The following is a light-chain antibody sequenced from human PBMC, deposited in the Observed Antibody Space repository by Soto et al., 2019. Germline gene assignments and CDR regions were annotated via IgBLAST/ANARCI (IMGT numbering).Light chain of an antibody. CDR3: QQLRMYPST. J-gene: IGKJ4*01. V-gene: IGKV1-9*01. Sequence: DIQLTHSPSSLSASVGDRVTITCRASQDIAIDLAWYQQKPGEAPKLLIYAASTLYGGVPSRFSGSGSGTDFALTITSLQAEDFATYYCQQLRMYPSTFGGGTKVDIK. CDR2: AAS. CDR1: QDIAID.